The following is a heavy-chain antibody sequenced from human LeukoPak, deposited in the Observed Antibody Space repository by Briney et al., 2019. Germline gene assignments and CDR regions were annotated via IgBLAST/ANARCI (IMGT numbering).Heavy chain of an antibody. CDR2: IYYSGST. Sequence: SQTLSLTCTVSGGSISSGDYYWSWIRQPPGKGLEWIGYIYYSGSTYYNPSLKSRVTISVDTSKNQFSLKLSSVTVADTAVYYCASRSIAARSVDYWGQGTLVTISS. V-gene: IGHV4-30-4*01. CDR1: GGSISSGDYY. CDR3: ASRSIAARSVDY. D-gene: IGHD6-6*01. J-gene: IGHJ4*02.